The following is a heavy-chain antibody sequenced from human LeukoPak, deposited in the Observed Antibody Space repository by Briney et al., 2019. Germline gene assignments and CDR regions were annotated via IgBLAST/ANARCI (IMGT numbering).Heavy chain of an antibody. Sequence: GASVKVSCKASGGTFSSYAISWVPQAPGQGLEWMGGIIPIFGTANYAQKFQGRVTITADESTSTAYMELSSLRSEDTAVYYCAREYGRDGYNHLDYWGQGTLVTVSS. CDR1: GGTFSSYA. CDR3: AREYGRDGYNHLDY. D-gene: IGHD5-24*01. V-gene: IGHV1-69*13. CDR2: IIPIFGTA. J-gene: IGHJ4*02.